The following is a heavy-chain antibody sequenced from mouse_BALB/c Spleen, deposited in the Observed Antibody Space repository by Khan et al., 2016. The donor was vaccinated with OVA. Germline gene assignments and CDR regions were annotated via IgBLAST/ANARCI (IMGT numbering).Heavy chain of an antibody. V-gene: IGHV3-2*02. D-gene: IGHD1-1*01. J-gene: IGHJ2*01. CDR1: GYSITSDYA. CDR3: ARCDTTVVAKGFDY. Sequence: EVQLVESGPGLVKPSQSLSLTCTVTGYSITSDYAWNWIRQFPGNKLEWMGYISYSGSTSYNPSLKSRISITRDTSKNQFFLQLNSVTTEDTATYYCARCDTTVVAKGFDYWGQGTTLTVSS. CDR2: ISYSGST.